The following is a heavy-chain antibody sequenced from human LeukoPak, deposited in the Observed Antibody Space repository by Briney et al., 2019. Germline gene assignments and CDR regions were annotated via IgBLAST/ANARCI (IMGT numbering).Heavy chain of an antibody. V-gene: IGHV4-59*01. CDR1: GGSISSYY. Sequence: SETLSLXCTVSGGSISSYYWSWIRQPPGKGLEWSGYIYYSGSTNYNPSLKSRVTISVDTSKNKFSLKLSSVTAADTAVYYCAREIPRVLGECFDPWGQGTLVTVSS. J-gene: IGHJ5*02. CDR3: AREIPRVLGECFDP. CDR2: IYYSGST. D-gene: IGHD4/OR15-4a*01.